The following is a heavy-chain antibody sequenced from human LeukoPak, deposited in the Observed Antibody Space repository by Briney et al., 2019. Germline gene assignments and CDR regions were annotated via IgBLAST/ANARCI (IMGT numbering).Heavy chain of an antibody. CDR1: GGSITTSNYY. Sequence: PSETLSLTCTVSGGSITTSNYYWVWLRQPPGKGLEWIASIYDSGKTYYNPSLKRRVTLSLDTSRSQFSLRLSSVTATDTAMYYCARLYCSSNSCFPGDYWGQGTLVTVSS. J-gene: IGHJ4*02. D-gene: IGHD2-2*01. CDR3: ARLYCSSNSCFPGDY. CDR2: IYDSGKT. V-gene: IGHV4-39*01.